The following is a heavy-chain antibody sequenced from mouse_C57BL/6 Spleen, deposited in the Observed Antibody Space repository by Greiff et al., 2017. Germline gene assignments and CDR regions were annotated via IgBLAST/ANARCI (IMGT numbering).Heavy chain of an antibody. CDR3: ARSDYYGSIYFDC. D-gene: IGHD1-1*01. CDR2: INPNNGGT. V-gene: IGHV1-26*01. Sequence: EVQLQQSGPELVKPGASVKISCKASGYTFTDYYMNWVKQSHGKSLEWIGDINPNNGGTSYNQKFKGKATLTVDKSSSTAYMELRSLTSEDSAVYYCARSDYYGSIYFDCWGQGTTLTVSS. CDR1: GYTFTDYY. J-gene: IGHJ2*01.